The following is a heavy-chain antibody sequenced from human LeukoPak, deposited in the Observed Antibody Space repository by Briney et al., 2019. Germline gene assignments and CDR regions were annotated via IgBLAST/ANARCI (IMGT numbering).Heavy chain of an antibody. J-gene: IGHJ4*02. CDR3: AKDMVGDYCDSSGPIDY. D-gene: IGHD3-22*01. V-gene: IGHV3-43*02. CDR2: ISGDGGST. Sequence: GGSLRLSCAASGFTFDDYGMHWVRQPPGKGLEWVSLISGDGGSTYYADSVKGRFTISRDNSKNSLYLQMNSLRTEDTALYYCAKDMVGDYCDSSGPIDYWGQGTLVTVSS. CDR1: GFTFDDYG.